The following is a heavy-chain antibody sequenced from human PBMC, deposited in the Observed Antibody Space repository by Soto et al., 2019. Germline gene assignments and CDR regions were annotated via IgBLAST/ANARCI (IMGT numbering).Heavy chain of an antibody. V-gene: IGHV1-69*13. J-gene: IGHJ6*02. CDR2: IVPIFGTA. CDR1: GGTFSSYA. CDR3: ARVVGAKGGYYHYYGMDV. Sequence: SVKVSCKASGGTFSSYAISSVRQAPGQGLEWMGGIVPIFGTANYAQKFQGRVTITADESTSTAYMELSSLRSEDTAVYYCARVVGAKGGYYHYYGMDVWGQGTTVTVSS. D-gene: IGHD1-26*01.